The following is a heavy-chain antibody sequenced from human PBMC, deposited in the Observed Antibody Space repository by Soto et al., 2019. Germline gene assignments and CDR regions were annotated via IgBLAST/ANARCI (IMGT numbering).Heavy chain of an antibody. V-gene: IGHV3-23*01. D-gene: IGHD6-19*01. CDR1: GFTFSSYA. J-gene: IGHJ6*03. CDR3: AKGGQWLVNHYYYYMDV. Sequence: EVQLLESGGGLVQPGGSLRLSCAASGFTFSSYAMSWVRQAPGKGLEWVSAISGSGGSTYYADSVKGRFTISRDNSKNTLYLPMNSLRAEDTAVYYCAKGGQWLVNHYYYYMDVWGKGTTVTVSS. CDR2: ISGSGGST.